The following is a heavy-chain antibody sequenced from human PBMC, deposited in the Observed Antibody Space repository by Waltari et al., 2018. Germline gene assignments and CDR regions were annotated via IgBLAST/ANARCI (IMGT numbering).Heavy chain of an antibody. V-gene: IGHV4-61*09. D-gene: IGHD3-3*01. Sequence: QVQLQESGPGLVKPSQTLSLTCSVSGASVSSGNHYLHWIRQPAGKGLEWIGYIYASEGTSYNPPPKTRVTISVDTSKNQFSLKLSSVTAADTAMYYCARDIPLWSGYYDWFDPWGQGTLVTVSS. CDR2: IYASEGT. CDR1: GASVSSGNHY. J-gene: IGHJ5*02. CDR3: ARDIPLWSGYYDWFDP.